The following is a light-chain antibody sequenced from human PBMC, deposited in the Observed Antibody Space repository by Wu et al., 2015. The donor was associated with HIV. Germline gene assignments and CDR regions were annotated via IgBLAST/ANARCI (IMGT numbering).Light chain of an antibody. CDR3: QQYGSSPKS. Sequence: EIVLTQSPGTLSLSPGERATLSCRASQSVNNNYLAWYQRKSGQAPRLLIYGASTRATGIPDKFSGSGSGTDFTLTISRLEPEDFALYYCQQYGSSPKSFGQGTKLEIK. CDR2: GAS. J-gene: IGKJ2*03. V-gene: IGKV3-20*01. CDR1: QSVNNNY.